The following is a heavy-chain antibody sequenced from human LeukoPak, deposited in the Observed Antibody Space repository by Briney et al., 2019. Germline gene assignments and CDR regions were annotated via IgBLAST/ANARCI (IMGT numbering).Heavy chain of an antibody. CDR3: ARDGDEDSSGYPFDY. CDR2: IYYSGST. CDR1: GGSISSNSYY. J-gene: IGHJ4*02. Sequence: PSETLSLTCAVSGGSISSNSYYWGWIRQPPGKGLEWIGSIYYSGSTYYNPSLKSRVTISVDTSKNQFSLKLSSVTAADTAVYYCARDGDEDSSGYPFDYWGQGTLVTVSS. D-gene: IGHD3-22*01. V-gene: IGHV4-39*02.